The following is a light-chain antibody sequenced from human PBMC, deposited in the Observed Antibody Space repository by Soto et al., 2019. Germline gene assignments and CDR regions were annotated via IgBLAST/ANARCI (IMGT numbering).Light chain of an antibody. V-gene: IGKV1-39*01. CDR1: ETIASY. J-gene: IGKJ1*01. Sequence: DIQMTHSPSSLSASVGDRVTTTCRASETIASYVNWYQQRPGKAPKLLIYAASSLQSGVPSRFVGSGSGTDFTLTIASLQPEDFATYSCQQTYNPPRTFGQGTRL. CDR2: AAS. CDR3: QQTYNPPRT.